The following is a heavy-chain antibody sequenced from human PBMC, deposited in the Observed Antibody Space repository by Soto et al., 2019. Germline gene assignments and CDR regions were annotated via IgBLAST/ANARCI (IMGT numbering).Heavy chain of an antibody. J-gene: IGHJ4*02. CDR2: VNPSGGHT. CDR3: ARGGHVVVVTAALDY. Sequence: QVQLMQSGAEVKKPGASVKVSCKASGDTFTDYYIHWVRQAPGQGLEWMGTVNPSGGHTTYAQHCLGRVTRTRDTSTSTLDMELTSLTSDDTAVYYCARGGHVVVVTAALDYWGQGTLVTVSS. D-gene: IGHD2-21*02. CDR1: GDTFTDYY. V-gene: IGHV1-46*01.